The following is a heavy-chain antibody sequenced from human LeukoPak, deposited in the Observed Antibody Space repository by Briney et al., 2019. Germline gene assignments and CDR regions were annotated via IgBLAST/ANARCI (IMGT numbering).Heavy chain of an antibody. D-gene: IGHD3-22*01. J-gene: IGHJ3*02. CDR1: GGSINSYY. V-gene: IGHV4-59*01. Sequence: SETLSLTCTVPGGSINSYYWSWIRQPPGMGLEWIGYFYYSGTTNYNPSLKSRVTISVDTSKNQFSLKLSSVPAADTAVFYCASLTTADAFDIWGQGTMVTVSS. CDR2: FYYSGTT. CDR3: ASLTTADAFDI.